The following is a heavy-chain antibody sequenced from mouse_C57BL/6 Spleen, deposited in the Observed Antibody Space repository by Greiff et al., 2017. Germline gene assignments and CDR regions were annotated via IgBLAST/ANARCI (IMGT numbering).Heavy chain of an antibody. CDR2: IDPEDGET. CDR3: ASGLDGYSWFAY. Sequence: EVQLQQSGAELVKPGASVKLSCTASGFNIKDYYMNWVKQRHEKGLEWIGRIDPEDGETKYAPKFKGKATITADTSSNTAYLQLSSLTSEDTAVYYCASGLDGYSWFAYWGQGTLVTVSA. CDR1: GFNIKDYY. V-gene: IGHV14-2*01. J-gene: IGHJ3*01. D-gene: IGHD2-3*01.